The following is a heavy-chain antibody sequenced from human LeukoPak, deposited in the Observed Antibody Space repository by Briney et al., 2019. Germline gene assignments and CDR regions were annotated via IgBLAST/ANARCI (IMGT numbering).Heavy chain of an antibody. Sequence: GGSLRLSCAASGFTFDDCGMSWVRQAPGKGLEWVSGINWNGGSTGYADSVKGRFTISRDNAKNSLYLQMNSLRAEDTALYHCARGHYYGSGSYDYYFDYWGQGTLVTVSS. CDR3: ARGHYYGSGSYDYYFDY. V-gene: IGHV3-20*01. CDR2: INWNGGST. D-gene: IGHD3-10*01. J-gene: IGHJ4*02. CDR1: GFTFDDCG.